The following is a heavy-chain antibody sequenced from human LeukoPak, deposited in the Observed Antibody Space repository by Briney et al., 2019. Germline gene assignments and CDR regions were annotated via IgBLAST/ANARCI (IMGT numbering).Heavy chain of an antibody. Sequence: GESLKISCKGSGYTFTNYWIGWVRQMPGKGLEWMGIIYPGDSDTRYSPSFQGQVTISADKSISTAYLQWSSLKASDTAMYYCARHGVYSSGWDHYFDYWGQGTLVTVSS. J-gene: IGHJ4*02. V-gene: IGHV5-51*01. CDR1: GYTFTNYW. CDR2: IYPGDSDT. D-gene: IGHD6-19*01. CDR3: ARHGVYSSGWDHYFDY.